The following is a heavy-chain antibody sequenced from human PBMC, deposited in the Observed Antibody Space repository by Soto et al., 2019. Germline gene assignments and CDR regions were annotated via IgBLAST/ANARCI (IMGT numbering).Heavy chain of an antibody. V-gene: IGHV1-69*06. J-gene: IGHJ5*02. CDR3: ATDRTDSGYYTNWLDP. CDR2: IIPIFGTT. CDR1: GGTFGSDA. D-gene: IGHD3-22*01. Sequence: SVKVSCKASGGTFGSDAITWVRQAPGQGLEWVGRIIPIFGTTYYAQNLQGRVTISADKSTLTSYMELHSLTSDDTALYYCATDRTDSGYYTNWLDPWGQGTQVTVSS.